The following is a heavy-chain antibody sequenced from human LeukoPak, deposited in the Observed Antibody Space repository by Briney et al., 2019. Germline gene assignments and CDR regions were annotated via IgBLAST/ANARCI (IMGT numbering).Heavy chain of an antibody. CDR1: GYTFTNYG. CDR2: ISAYNGNT. Sequence: ASVKVSCKASGYTFTNYGISWVRQAPGQGLEWMGWISAYNGNTNYAQKLQGRVTMTTDTSTSTAYMELRSLRSDDTAVYYCARDGRRDIVVVPAATHWGQGTLVTVSS. J-gene: IGHJ4*02. CDR3: ARDGRRDIVVVPAATH. V-gene: IGHV1-18*01. D-gene: IGHD2-2*01.